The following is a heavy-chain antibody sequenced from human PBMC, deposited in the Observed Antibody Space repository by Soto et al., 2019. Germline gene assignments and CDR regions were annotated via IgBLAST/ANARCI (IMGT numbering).Heavy chain of an antibody. V-gene: IGHV3-30-3*01. D-gene: IGHD6-19*01. CDR1: GFTFSSYA. CDR3: AREGQWLVPYYFDY. CDR2: ISYDGSNK. J-gene: IGHJ4*02. Sequence: GGSLRLSCAASGFTFSSYAMHWVRQAPGKGLEWVAVISYDGSNKYYADSVKGRFTISRDNSKNTLYLQMNSLRAEDTAVYYCAREGQWLVPYYFDYWGQGTLVTVSS.